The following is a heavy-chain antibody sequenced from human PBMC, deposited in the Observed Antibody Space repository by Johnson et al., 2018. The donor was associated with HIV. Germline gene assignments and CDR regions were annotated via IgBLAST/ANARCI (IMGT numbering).Heavy chain of an antibody. J-gene: IGHJ3*02. V-gene: IGHV3-9*01. CDR3: AKDISYGSGIADAFDI. Sequence: VQLVESGGGVVRPGGSLRLSCAASGFTFDDYAMHWVLQAPGKGLEWVSGISLNSGSIGYADSVKGRFTISRDNAKNSLYLQINSLRAEDTALYYCAKDISYGSGIADAFDIWGQGTMVTVSS. CDR1: GFTFDDYA. CDR2: ISLNSGSI. D-gene: IGHD3-10*01.